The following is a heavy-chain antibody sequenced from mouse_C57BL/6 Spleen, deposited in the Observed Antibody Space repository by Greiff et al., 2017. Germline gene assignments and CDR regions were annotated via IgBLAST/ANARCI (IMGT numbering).Heavy chain of an antibody. Sequence: QVQLKQSGAELARPGASVKLSCKASGYTFTSYGISWVKQRTGQGLEWIGEIYPRSGNTYYNEKFKGKATLTADKSSSTAYMELRSLTSEDSAVYFCARVQDYSNFDYWGQGTTLTVSS. CDR3: ARVQDYSNFDY. CDR1: GYTFTSYG. CDR2: IYPRSGNT. V-gene: IGHV1-81*01. D-gene: IGHD2-13*01. J-gene: IGHJ2*01.